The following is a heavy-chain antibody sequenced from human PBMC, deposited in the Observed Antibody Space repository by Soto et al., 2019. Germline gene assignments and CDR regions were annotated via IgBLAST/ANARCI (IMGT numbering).Heavy chain of an antibody. CDR3: ARGQYRYYDSSGYYSGAFDI. Sequence: GGSLRLSCAASGFPFSSYGMHWVRPAPGKGLEWVAVIWYGGSNKYYADSVKGRFTISRDNSKNTLYLQMNSLRAEDTAVYYCARGQYRYYDSSGYYSGAFDIWGQGTMVTVSS. CDR2: IWYGGSNK. V-gene: IGHV3-33*01. J-gene: IGHJ3*02. D-gene: IGHD3-22*01. CDR1: GFPFSSYG.